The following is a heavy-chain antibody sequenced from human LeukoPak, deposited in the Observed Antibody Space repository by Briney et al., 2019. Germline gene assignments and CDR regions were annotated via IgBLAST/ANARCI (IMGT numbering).Heavy chain of an antibody. CDR2: IHPNSGGT. D-gene: IGHD1-26*01. V-gene: IGHV1-2*04. Sequence: ASVKVSCKASGYIFTDYYMHWVRQVPGQGPEWMGWIHPNSGGTNYAQKFQGWVTMTRDTSISTAYVDLSRLTSDDTAVYYCARDGRYHFDYWGRGTLVTVSS. CDR3: ARDGRYHFDY. J-gene: IGHJ4*02. CDR1: GYIFTDYY.